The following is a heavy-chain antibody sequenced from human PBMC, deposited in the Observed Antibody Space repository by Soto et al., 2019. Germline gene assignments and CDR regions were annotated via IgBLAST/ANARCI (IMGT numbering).Heavy chain of an antibody. J-gene: IGHJ3*02. Sequence: GGSLRLSCAASGFTFDDYAMHWVRQAPGKGLEWVSGISWNSGSIGYADSVKGRFTISRDNAKNSLYLQMNSLRAEDTALYYCAKDMLGLLKKGAFDIWGQGTMVTVSS. CDR2: ISWNSGSI. CDR1: GFTFDDYA. D-gene: IGHD2-2*01. V-gene: IGHV3-9*01. CDR3: AKDMLGLLKKGAFDI.